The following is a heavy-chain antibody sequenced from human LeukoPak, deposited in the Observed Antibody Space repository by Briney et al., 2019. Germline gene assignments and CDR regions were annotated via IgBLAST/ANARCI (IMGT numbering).Heavy chain of an antibody. V-gene: IGHV1-18*01. CDR2: ISDFNGLT. Sequence: ASVKVSCKTSGYTLTDFGLNWVRQAPGQGLEWMGWISDFNGLTKYAQKLQDRVTMTTDASTSTAYMELRSLTSDDTAIYYCARGLGYCSGGTCPNDYWGQGTLVTVSS. CDR3: ARGLGYCSGGTCPNDY. D-gene: IGHD2-15*01. J-gene: IGHJ4*02. CDR1: GYTLTDFG.